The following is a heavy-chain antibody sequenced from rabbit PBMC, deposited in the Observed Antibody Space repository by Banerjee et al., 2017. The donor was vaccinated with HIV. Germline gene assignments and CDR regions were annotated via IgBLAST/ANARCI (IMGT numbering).Heavy chain of an antibody. CDR1: GFSFSNKYV. CDR3: ARDGAGYDFKL. V-gene: IGHV1S45*01. J-gene: IGHJ4*01. Sequence: QEQLEESGGDLVKPEGSLTLTCTASGFSFSNKYVMCWVRQAPGKGLEWIACIYGGSGTTYYANWAKGRFTISKTSSTTVTLQMPSLTAADTATYFCARDGAGYDFKLWGQGTLVPV. CDR2: IYGGSGTT. D-gene: IGHD6-1*01.